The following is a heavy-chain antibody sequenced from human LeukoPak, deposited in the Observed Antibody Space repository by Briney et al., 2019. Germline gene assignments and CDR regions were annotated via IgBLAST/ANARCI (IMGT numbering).Heavy chain of an antibody. J-gene: IGHJ3*02. CDR1: GGSISSYY. Sequence: SETLSLTCTVSGGSISSYYWSWIRQPAGKGLEWIGRIYTSGSTNYNPSLKSRVTMSVDTSKNQFSLKLSSVTAADTAVYYCARDVRLYYYDSSGRSNAFDIWGQGTMVTISS. D-gene: IGHD3-22*01. CDR3: ARDVRLYYYDSSGRSNAFDI. V-gene: IGHV4-4*07. CDR2: IYTSGST.